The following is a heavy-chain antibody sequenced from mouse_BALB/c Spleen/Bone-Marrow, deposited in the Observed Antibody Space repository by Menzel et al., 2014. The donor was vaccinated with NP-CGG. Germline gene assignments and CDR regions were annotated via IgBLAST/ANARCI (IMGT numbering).Heavy chain of an antibody. CDR1: GYTFTSYW. J-gene: IGHJ2*01. CDR3: ARRTTTVVATDY. CDR2: INPSNGRT. Sequence: VQRVESGAELVKPGASVKLSCKASGYTFTSYWMHWVKQRPGQGLEWIGEINPSNGRTNYNEKFKSKATLTADKSSSTAYMQLSSLTSEDSAVYYCARRTTTVVATDYWGQGTTLTVSS. V-gene: IGHV1S81*02. D-gene: IGHD1-1*01.